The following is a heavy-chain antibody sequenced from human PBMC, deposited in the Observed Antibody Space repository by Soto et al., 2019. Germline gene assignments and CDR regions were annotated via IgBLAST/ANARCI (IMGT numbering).Heavy chain of an antibody. V-gene: IGHV1-69*13. J-gene: IGHJ4*02. CDR1: GGTFSSYA. Sequence: SVKVSCKASGGTFSSYAISWVRQAPGQGLGWMGGIIPIFGTANYAQKFQGRVTITADESTSTAYMELSSLRSEDTAVYYCAGRPPEMATTRYYFDYWGQGTLVTVSS. CDR3: AGRPPEMATTRYYFDY. D-gene: IGHD5-12*01. CDR2: IIPIFGTA.